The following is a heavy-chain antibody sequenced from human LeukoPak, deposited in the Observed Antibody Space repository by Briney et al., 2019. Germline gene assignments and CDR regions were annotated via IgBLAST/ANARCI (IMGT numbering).Heavy chain of an antibody. CDR1: GFTFSNYW. Sequence: PGGSLRLSCVSSGFTFSNYWMKWVRQAPGKGLEWVASINEDGSGKFSVGSVKDRITISRGNTRNSLDLQINSLTVEDTAIYYCARDGGDVWGTGTTVTVSS. CDR3: ARDGGDV. D-gene: IGHD6-25*01. J-gene: IGHJ6*04. V-gene: IGHV3-7*01. CDR2: INEDGSGK.